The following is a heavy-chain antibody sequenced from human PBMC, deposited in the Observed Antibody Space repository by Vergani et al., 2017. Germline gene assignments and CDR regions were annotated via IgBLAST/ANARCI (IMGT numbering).Heavy chain of an antibody. J-gene: IGHJ4*02. D-gene: IGHD5-18*01. CDR1: GGSISRYD. CDR2: IYYSGST. V-gene: IGHV4-59*01. Sequence: QVQLQESGPGLVKPSQTLSLTCTVSGGSISRYDWSWIRQPPGKGLEWIGYIYYSGSTDYNPSLESRVTISVDTSKNQFSLELSSVTAADTAVYYCARGDTAPVYWGEGTLVTVSS. CDR3: ARGDTAPVY.